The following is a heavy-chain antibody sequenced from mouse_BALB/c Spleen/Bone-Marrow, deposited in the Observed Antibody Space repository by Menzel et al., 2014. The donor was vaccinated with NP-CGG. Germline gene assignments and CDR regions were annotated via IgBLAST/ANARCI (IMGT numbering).Heavy chain of an antibody. Sequence: VQLKESGPELVKPGASMKMSCKASGYTFTDYYMKWVRQSHGKSLEWIGDINPKNGDTFYNQKFKDKATLTVDRSSSTAYMQLDSLPSEDSAAHYGVMVLRLYWYFDVWAQGPRSPSPQ. J-gene: IGHJ1*01. CDR3: VMVLRLYWYFDV. CDR2: INPKNGDT. CDR1: GYTFTDYY. V-gene: IGHV1-26*01. D-gene: IGHD2-12*01.